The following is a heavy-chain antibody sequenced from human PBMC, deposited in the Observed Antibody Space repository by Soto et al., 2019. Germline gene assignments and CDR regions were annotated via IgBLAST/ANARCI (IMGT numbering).Heavy chain of an antibody. D-gene: IGHD3-16*01. J-gene: IGHJ4*02. CDR2: ISGSGSST. Sequence: EVQLLESGGGLVQPGGSLRLSCAASGFTFSSYGMNWVRQAPGKGLEWVSAISGSGSSTYYADSVKGRFTISKDNPKNTLYLQMNSLRAEDTGVYYLGKDGQGGGSHDYWGQGTLVTVSS. V-gene: IGHV3-23*01. CDR3: GKDGQGGGSHDY. CDR1: GFTFSSYG.